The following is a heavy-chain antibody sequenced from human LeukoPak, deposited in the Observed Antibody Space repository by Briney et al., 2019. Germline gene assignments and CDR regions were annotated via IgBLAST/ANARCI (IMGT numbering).Heavy chain of an antibody. J-gene: IGHJ6*03. V-gene: IGHV4-4*07. CDR3: ARSGDLTWSGSLYYMDV. CDR1: GGSISSYY. CDR2: IYTSGST. D-gene: IGHD3-3*01. Sequence: PSETLSLTCTVSGGSISSYYWSWIRQPAGKGLEWIGRIYTSGSTNYNPSLKSRVTMSVDTSKNQFSLKLSSVTAADTAVYYCARSGDLTWSGSLYYMDVWGKGTTVTVSS.